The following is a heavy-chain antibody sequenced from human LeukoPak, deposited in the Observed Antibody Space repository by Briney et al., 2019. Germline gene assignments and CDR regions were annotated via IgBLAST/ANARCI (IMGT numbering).Heavy chain of an antibody. Sequence: GGSLRLSCAASGFTFSNFAMTWVRQAPGKGLEWVSGISGGGRSTYYIDSVKGRFTISRDNSKNTLYLQMNSLRAEDTAVYYCAKVPRGHYFDLWGRGTLVTVSS. J-gene: IGHJ2*01. D-gene: IGHD1-14*01. CDR3: AKVPRGHYFDL. CDR2: ISGGGRST. CDR1: GFTFSNFA. V-gene: IGHV3-23*01.